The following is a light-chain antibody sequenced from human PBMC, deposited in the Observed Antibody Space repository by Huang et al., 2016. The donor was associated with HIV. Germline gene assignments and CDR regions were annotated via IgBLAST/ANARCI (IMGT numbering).Light chain of an antibody. CDR1: QRVSSN. V-gene: IGKV3-15*01. Sequence: EIVMTQSPATLSVSPGARATLSCRASQRVSSNLAWYQQKHGQAPRLLIYGASTRVTGVPARFSGSGAGTEFTLTISSLQSEDFAVYYCQQYENGPIAFGQGTRLEI. CDR2: GAS. J-gene: IGKJ5*01. CDR3: QQYENGPIA.